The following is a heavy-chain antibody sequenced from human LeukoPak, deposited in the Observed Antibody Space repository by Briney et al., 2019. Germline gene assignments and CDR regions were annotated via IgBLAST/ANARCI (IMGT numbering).Heavy chain of an antibody. Sequence: GASVKVSCKASGGTFSSYAISWVRQAPGQGLEWMGGIIPIFGTANYAQKFQGRVTITADESTSTAYMELSSLRSEDTAVYYCARDGYSSSSFTPFDYWGQGTLVTASS. D-gene: IGHD6-6*01. CDR2: IIPIFGTA. CDR1: GGTFSSYA. V-gene: IGHV1-69*13. CDR3: ARDGYSSSSFTPFDY. J-gene: IGHJ4*02.